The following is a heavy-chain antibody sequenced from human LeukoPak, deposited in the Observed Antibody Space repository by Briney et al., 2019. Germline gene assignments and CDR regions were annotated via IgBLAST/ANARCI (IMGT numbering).Heavy chain of an antibody. CDR2: IYTSGST. J-gene: IGHJ4*02. Sequence: PSQTLSLTCTVSGGSLSSGSYHWSWIRQPAGKGLEWIGRIYTSGSTNYNPSLKSRVTISVDTSKNQCSLKLSSVTAADTAVYYCARELYDFWSGYYLNYWGQGTLVTVSS. CDR1: GGSLSSGSYH. V-gene: IGHV4-61*02. CDR3: ARELYDFWSGYYLNY. D-gene: IGHD3-3*01.